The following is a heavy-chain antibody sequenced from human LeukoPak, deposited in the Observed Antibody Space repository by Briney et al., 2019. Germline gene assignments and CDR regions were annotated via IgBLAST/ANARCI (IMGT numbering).Heavy chain of an antibody. Sequence: SVKVSCKASGGTFSSYAISWVRQAPGQGLEWMGGIIPIFGTANYAQKFQGRVTITTDESKSTAYMELSSLRSEDAAVYYCAREGIFEDYYDSSGFDYWGQGTLLTVSS. CDR2: IIPIFGTA. J-gene: IGHJ4*02. CDR3: AREGIFEDYYDSSGFDY. D-gene: IGHD3-22*01. CDR1: GGTFSSYA. V-gene: IGHV1-69*05.